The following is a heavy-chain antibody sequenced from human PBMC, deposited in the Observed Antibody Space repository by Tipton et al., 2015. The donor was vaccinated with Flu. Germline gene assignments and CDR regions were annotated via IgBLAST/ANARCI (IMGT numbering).Heavy chain of an antibody. Sequence: LRLSCTVSGGSISSGGYYWSWIRQHPGKGLEWIGYIYYSGSTYYNPSLKSRVTISVDTSKNQFSLKLSSVTAADTAVYYRARGVIAAAPAEYFQHWGQGTLVTVSS. CDR3: ARGVIAAAPAEYFQH. J-gene: IGHJ1*01. V-gene: IGHV4-31*02. CDR1: GGSISSGGYY. D-gene: IGHD6-13*01. CDR2: IYYSGST.